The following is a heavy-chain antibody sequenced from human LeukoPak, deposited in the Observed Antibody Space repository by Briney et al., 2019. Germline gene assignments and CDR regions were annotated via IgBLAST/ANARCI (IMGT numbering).Heavy chain of an antibody. CDR3: AREWLSTLVPSRYGMDV. J-gene: IGHJ6*02. CDR1: GYTFTSYY. Sequence: ASVKVSCKASGYTFTSYYIHWVRQAPGQGLEWMGIINPSGGSTTYAQKFQGRVAMTRDTSTSRVYMEVSSLRSEDTAVYYCAREWLSTLVPSRYGMDVWGQGTTVTVSS. CDR2: INPSGGST. V-gene: IGHV1-46*01. D-gene: IGHD3-22*01.